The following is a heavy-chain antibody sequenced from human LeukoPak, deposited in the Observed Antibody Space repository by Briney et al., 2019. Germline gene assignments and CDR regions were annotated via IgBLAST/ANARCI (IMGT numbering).Heavy chain of an antibody. D-gene: IGHD3-10*01. CDR3: AGTSLLLWFGESQKYYFDY. Sequence: SETLSLTCTVSGGSISSYYWSWIRQPAGKGLEWIGRTYTSGSTNYNPSLKSRVTMSVDTSNNQFSLKLSSVTAADTAVYYCAGTSLLLWFGESQKYYFDYWGQGTLVTVSS. CDR1: GGSISSYY. CDR2: TYTSGST. V-gene: IGHV4-4*07. J-gene: IGHJ4*02.